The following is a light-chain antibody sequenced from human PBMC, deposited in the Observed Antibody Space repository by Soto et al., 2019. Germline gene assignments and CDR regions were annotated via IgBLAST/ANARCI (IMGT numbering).Light chain of an antibody. CDR3: QKYGNSPIN. CDR1: ERIYSAY. V-gene: IGKV3-20*01. Sequence: EVVLSQSPVTLSLSRGEGATLSCRASERIYSAYLGWYQQKPGQAPRLLIYGTSSRATGIPDRFSGSGSGTDFTLTISRLEPEDFAVYYCQKYGNSPINFGQGTRLEIK. CDR2: GTS. J-gene: IGKJ5*01.